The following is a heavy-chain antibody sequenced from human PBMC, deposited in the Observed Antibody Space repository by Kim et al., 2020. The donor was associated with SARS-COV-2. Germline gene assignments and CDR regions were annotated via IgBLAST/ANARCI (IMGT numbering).Heavy chain of an antibody. V-gene: IGHV3-7*01. D-gene: IGHD3-10*01. CDR2: IKQDGSEK. CDR3: ARDILLWFGELFGWFDP. J-gene: IGHJ5*02. CDR1: GFTFSSYW. Sequence: GGSLRLSCAASGFTFSSYWMSWVRQAPGKGLEWVANIKQDGSEKYYVDSVKGRFTISRDNAKNSLYLQMNSLRAEDTAVYYCARDILLWFGELFGWFDPWGQGTLVTVSS.